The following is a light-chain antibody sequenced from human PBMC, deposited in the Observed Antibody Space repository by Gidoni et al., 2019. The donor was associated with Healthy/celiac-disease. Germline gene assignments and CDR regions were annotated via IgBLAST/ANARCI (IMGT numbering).Light chain of an antibody. CDR2: GAS. J-gene: IGKJ1*01. Sequence: EIVMTQSPATLSVSPGERATLSCRASQSVSSNLAWYQQKPGQAPRLLIYGASTRATGIPARFSGSGSGTEFTLTFSSLQSEDFAVYYCQQYNNWPWTFXXXTKAEIK. V-gene: IGKV3-15*01. CDR1: QSVSSN. CDR3: QQYNNWPWT.